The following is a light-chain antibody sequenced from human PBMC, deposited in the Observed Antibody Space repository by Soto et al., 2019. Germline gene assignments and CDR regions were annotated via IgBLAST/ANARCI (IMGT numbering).Light chain of an antibody. V-gene: IGKV3-15*01. CDR3: QQYNKWPLT. Sequence: EIVLTQSPGTLSLSPLEIATLSCRASQSVSSSYLAWYQQTPGQAPRLLIYGASTRATGIPVRFSGSASGTEFTLTISSLQSEDFTVYYCQQYNKWPLTFGQGTKVDIK. CDR1: QSVSSSY. J-gene: IGKJ1*01. CDR2: GAS.